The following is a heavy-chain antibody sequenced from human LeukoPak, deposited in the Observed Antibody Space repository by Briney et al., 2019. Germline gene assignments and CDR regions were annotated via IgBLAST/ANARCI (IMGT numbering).Heavy chain of an antibody. CDR1: GFNFGNYA. V-gene: IGHV3-30-3*02. Sequence: GGSLRLSCVASGFNFGNYAMHWVRQPLGKGLEWVAVISHDERTKYYADSMKGRITISRDNSKNTVFLQMNSLRAEDTAVYYCAKRAGPYNWNSLDYWGQGTLVTVSS. D-gene: IGHD1-7*01. CDR2: ISHDERTK. CDR3: AKRAGPYNWNSLDY. J-gene: IGHJ4*02.